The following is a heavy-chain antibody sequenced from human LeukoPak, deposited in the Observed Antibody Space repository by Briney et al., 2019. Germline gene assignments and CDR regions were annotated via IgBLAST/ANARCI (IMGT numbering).Heavy chain of an antibody. CDR1: VHSFTNSW. V-gene: IGHV5-51*01. CDR2: IYPGDSDT. Sequence: GESLIISCKGSVHSFTNSWIAWVRQKPGKGLEWMGIIYPGDSDTRYSPSFQGLVTISADKSINTAYLQWSSLKASDTAMYYCARHSYATDYWGQGTLVTVSS. J-gene: IGHJ4*02. D-gene: IGHD3-16*01. CDR3: ARHSYATDY.